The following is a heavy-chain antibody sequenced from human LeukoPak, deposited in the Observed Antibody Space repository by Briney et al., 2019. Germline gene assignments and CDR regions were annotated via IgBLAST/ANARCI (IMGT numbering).Heavy chain of an antibody. CDR1: GFTFSSHN. V-gene: IGHV3-48*04. CDR2: ISSGSSTI. J-gene: IGHJ4*02. Sequence: PGGSLRLSCAASGFTFSSHNMNWVRQAPGKGLEWVSYISSGSSTIYYADSVKGRFTISRDNAKNSLYLQMNSLRAEDTAVYYCARGNYDYVWGSYRHPNKNFDYWGQGTLVTVSS. D-gene: IGHD3-16*02. CDR3: ARGNYDYVWGSYRHPNKNFDY.